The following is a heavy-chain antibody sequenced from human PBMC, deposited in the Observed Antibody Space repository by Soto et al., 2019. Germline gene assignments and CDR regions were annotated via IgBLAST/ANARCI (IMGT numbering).Heavy chain of an antibody. D-gene: IGHD3-10*01. CDR2: VHSGGTTT. CDR3: ARGDRGGFDL. Sequence: PGGFLRLSCAASGVTFVYYWMHWVRQAPGKGLVWVSRVHSGGTTTTYADSVKGRFTIPRDNARNTVSLQMSSLRAEDTAIYYCARGDRGGFDLWGHGTMVTVS. CDR1: GVTFVYYW. J-gene: IGHJ3*01. V-gene: IGHV3-74*01.